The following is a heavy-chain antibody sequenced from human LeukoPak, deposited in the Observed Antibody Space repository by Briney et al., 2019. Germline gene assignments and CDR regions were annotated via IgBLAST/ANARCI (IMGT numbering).Heavy chain of an antibody. CDR3: ARAVGASTDWFDP. J-gene: IGHJ5*02. D-gene: IGHD1-26*01. CDR1: GGSISSSSYY. Sequence: PSETLSLTCTVSGGSISSSSYYWAWIRQPPGKGLEWIGSIHYSGSTYYNPSLQSRVTISIDTSKNQFSLKLISVTAADTAVYYCARAVGASTDWFDPWGQGTLVTVSS. CDR2: IHYSGST. V-gene: IGHV4-39*07.